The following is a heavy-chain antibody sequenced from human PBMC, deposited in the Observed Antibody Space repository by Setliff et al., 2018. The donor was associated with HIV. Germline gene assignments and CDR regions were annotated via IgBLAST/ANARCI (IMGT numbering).Heavy chain of an antibody. Sequence: HPGGSLRLSCAASGFRFSYYGMNWVRDVPGKGLEWLSYIDSSGGIKSYADSVKGRFTVSRDNAENSLFLQMNSLRVEDTALYYCAREQGRRVEYWGQGTRVTVSS. CDR3: AREQGRRVEY. CDR2: IDSSGGIK. V-gene: IGHV3-48*03. CDR1: GFRFSYYG. J-gene: IGHJ4*02.